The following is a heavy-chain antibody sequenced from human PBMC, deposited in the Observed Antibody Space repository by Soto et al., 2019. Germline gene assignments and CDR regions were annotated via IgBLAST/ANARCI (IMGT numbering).Heavy chain of an antibody. CDR1: GCTYSSYA. CDR3: ARDGYYDFWSGYYQDSWFDP. J-gene: IGHJ5*02. D-gene: IGHD3-3*01. CDR2: IIPIFGTA. Sequence: SVKVSCKASGCTYSSYAISWVRQAPGQGLEWMGGIIPIFGTANYAQKFQGRVTITADESTSTAYMELSSLRSEDTAVYYCARDGYYDFWSGYYQDSWFDPWGQGTLVTVSS. V-gene: IGHV1-69*13.